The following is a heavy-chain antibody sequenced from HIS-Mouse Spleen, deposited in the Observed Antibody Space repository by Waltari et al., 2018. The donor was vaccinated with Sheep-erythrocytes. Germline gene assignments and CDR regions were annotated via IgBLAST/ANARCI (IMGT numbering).Heavy chain of an antibody. V-gene: IGHV3-21*01. J-gene: IGHJ6*02. CDR2: ISSSSSYI. D-gene: IGHD1-26*01. Sequence: EVQLVESGGGLVKPGGSLRLSCAASGFTFSSYSMNWVRQAPGKGLEGVSSISSSSSYIYYADSVKGRFTISRDNAKNSLYLQMNSLRAEDTAVYYCARDQGDSGSYYYYYCMDVWGQGTTVTVSS. CDR1: GFTFSSYS. CDR3: ARDQGDSGSYYYYYCMDV.